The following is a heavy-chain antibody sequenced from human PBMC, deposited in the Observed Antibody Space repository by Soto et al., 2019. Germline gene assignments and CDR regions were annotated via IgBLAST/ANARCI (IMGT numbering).Heavy chain of an antibody. CDR2: VSGYNGDT. CDR1: GYTFSRYG. CDR3: AKNGQPPYYRYPLDV. D-gene: IGHD1-26*01. J-gene: IGHJ6*02. V-gene: IGHV1-18*01. Sequence: ASVKVSCKASGYTFSRYGISWVRQAPGQGLEWMGWVSGYNGDTKYAQKVQGRVTMTIDTSTYTAYMELRSLTSDDTAKYYCAKNGQPPYYRYPLDVWGQGTTVTVSS.